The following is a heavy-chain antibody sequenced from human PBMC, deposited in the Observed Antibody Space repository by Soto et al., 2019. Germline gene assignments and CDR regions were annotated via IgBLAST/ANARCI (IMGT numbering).Heavy chain of an antibody. CDR2: ISSNGKQK. Sequence: QVQLVESGGGVVQPGTSLRLSCAASGLTFNSHGIHWVRQAPGKGLEWVAVISSNGKQKYYADSVEGRFTISRDDSKSMVYLQMNSLGTEDTAVYYCAKDRTYTWSFENWGQGTLVTVSS. CDR1: GLTFNSHG. V-gene: IGHV3-30*18. D-gene: IGHD2-8*02. J-gene: IGHJ4*02. CDR3: AKDRTYTWSFEN.